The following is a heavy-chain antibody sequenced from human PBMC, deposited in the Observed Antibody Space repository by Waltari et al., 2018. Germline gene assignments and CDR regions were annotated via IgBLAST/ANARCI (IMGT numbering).Heavy chain of an antibody. D-gene: IGHD3-9*01. J-gene: IGHJ2*01. CDR3: AKLYYDILTGYYTGGGWYFDL. V-gene: IGHV3-23*01. CDR2: ISGSGGST. Sequence: VSAISGSGGSTYDADSVKGRFTISRDNSKNTLYLQRNTLRAEDTAVYYCAKLYYDILTGYYTGGGWYFDLWGRGTLVTVSS.